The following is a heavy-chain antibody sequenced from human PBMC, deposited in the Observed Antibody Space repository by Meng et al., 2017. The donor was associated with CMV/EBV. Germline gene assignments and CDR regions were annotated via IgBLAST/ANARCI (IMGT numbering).Heavy chain of an antibody. CDR3: ARDKDDFWSGYYI. J-gene: IGHJ4*02. V-gene: IGHV3-11*04. CDR1: GFTFSDYY. Sequence: GESLKISCAASGFTFSDYYMSWIRQAPGKGLEWVSYISSSGSTIYYADSVKGRFTISRDNAKNTLYLQMNSLRAEDTAVYYCARDKDDFWSGYYIWGQGTLVTVSS. D-gene: IGHD3-3*01. CDR2: ISSSGSTI.